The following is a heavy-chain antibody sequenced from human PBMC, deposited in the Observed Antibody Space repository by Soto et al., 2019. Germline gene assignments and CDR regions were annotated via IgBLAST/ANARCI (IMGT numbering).Heavy chain of an antibody. CDR2: ISYDGSNK. V-gene: IGHV3-30-3*01. J-gene: IGHJ4*02. Sequence: PGGSLRLSCAASGFTFSSYAMHWARQAPGKGLEWVAVISYDGSNKYYADSVKGRFTISRDNSKNTLYLQMNSLRAEDTAVYYCARDRRPYYYGSGSDYWGQGTLVTVSS. CDR1: GFTFSSYA. CDR3: ARDRRPYYYGSGSDY. D-gene: IGHD3-10*01.